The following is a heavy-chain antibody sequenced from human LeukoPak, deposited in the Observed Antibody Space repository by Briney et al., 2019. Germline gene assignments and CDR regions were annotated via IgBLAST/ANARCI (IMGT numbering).Heavy chain of an antibody. V-gene: IGHV4-34*01. CDR2: INHSGST. D-gene: IGHD6-13*01. CDR3: ARAAADPYGMDV. J-gene: IGHJ6*02. CDR1: GGAFSGNY. Sequence: SETLSLTCAVYGGAFSGNYWSWIRQPPGKGLEWIGEINHSGSTNYNPSLKSRVTISVDTSKNQFSLKLSSVTAADTAVYYCARAAADPYGMDVWGQGTTVTVSS.